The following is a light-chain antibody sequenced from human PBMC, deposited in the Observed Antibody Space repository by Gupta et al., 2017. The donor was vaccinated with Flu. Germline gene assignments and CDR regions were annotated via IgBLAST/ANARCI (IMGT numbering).Light chain of an antibody. CDR1: SSDVGTYNH. CDR3: SSYTTSSTWV. Sequence: TSSDVGTYNHVSWYQQHPGKAPKLMIYGVSDRPSGVSNRFSGSKSGNTASLTISGLEAEDEADYYCSSYTTSSTWVFGGGTKLTVL. CDR2: GVS. V-gene: IGLV2-14*01. J-gene: IGLJ3*02.